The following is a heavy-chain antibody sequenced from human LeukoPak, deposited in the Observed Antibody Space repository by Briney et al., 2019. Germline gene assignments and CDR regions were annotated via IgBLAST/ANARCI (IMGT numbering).Heavy chain of an antibody. V-gene: IGHV1-2*02. Sequence: ASVKVSCKASGYTFTGYYMHWVRQAPGQGLEWMGWINPNSGGTNYAQKFQGRVTMTRDTSISTAYMELSRLRSDDTAVYYCARIPGEWLPPRSHYYYYMDVWGKGTTVTVSS. J-gene: IGHJ6*03. CDR2: INPNSGGT. CDR1: GYTFTGYY. D-gene: IGHD3-3*01. CDR3: ARIPGEWLPPRSHYYYYMDV.